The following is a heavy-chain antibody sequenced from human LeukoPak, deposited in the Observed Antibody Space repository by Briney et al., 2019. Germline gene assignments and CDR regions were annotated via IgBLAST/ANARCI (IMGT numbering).Heavy chain of an antibody. CDR1: GYTFTSYG. Sequence: ASVKVSCKASGYTFTSYGISWVRQAPGQGLEWMGWINPNSGGTNYAQKFQGRVTMTRDTSISTAYMELSRLRSDDTAVYYCARDYFPRPWGQGTLVTVSS. V-gene: IGHV1-2*02. CDR2: INPNSGGT. CDR3: ARDYFPRP. D-gene: IGHD2/OR15-2a*01. J-gene: IGHJ5*02.